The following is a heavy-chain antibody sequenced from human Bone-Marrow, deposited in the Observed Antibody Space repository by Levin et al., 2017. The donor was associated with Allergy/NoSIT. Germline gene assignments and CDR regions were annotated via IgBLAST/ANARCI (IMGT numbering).Heavy chain of an antibody. CDR3: ARERSYDYIWGSYRETDAFDI. Sequence: AGGSLRLSCAASGFTFSDYYMSWIRQAPGKGLEWVSYISSSSSYTNYADSVKGRFTISRDNAKNSLYLQMNSLRAEDTAVYYCARERSYDYIWGSYRETDAFDIWGQGTMVTVSS. CDR2: ISSSSSYT. CDR1: GFTFSDYY. V-gene: IGHV3-11*06. J-gene: IGHJ3*02. D-gene: IGHD3-16*02.